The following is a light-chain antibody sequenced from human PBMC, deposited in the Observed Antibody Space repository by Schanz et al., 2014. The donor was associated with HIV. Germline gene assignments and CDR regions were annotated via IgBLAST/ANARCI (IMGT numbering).Light chain of an antibody. V-gene: IGKV3-15*01. Sequence: EIVMTQSPATLSVSPGERATLSCRASQTVSSNLAWYQQKPGQAPRLLIFGASTRATGVPVRFSGSGSGTEFTLTISSLQSEDFAVYYCQQYGSFFSFGGGTKVEI. CDR2: GAS. J-gene: IGKJ4*01. CDR1: QTVSSN. CDR3: QQYGSFFS.